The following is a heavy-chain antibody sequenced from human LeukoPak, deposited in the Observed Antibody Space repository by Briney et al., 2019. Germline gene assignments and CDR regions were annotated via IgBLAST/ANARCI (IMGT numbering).Heavy chain of an antibody. CDR3: AREDYDDSGAWYFDL. CDR1: GGPISRSNW. CDR2: IYHSGST. D-gene: IGHD3-3*01. Sequence: PSETLSLTCAVSGGPISRSNWWSWVRQPPGKGLEWIGEIYHSGSTNYNPSLKSRVTISVDKSKNQFSLKLSSVTAADTAVYYCAREDYDDSGAWYFDLWGRGTLVTVSS. V-gene: IGHV4-4*02. J-gene: IGHJ2*01.